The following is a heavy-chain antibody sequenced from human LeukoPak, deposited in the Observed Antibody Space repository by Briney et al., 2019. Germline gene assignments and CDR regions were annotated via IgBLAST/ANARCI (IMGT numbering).Heavy chain of an antibody. Sequence: GGSLKLSCAASGLTFSGSAMHWVRQASGKGLEWVGRIRSKANSYATAYAASVKCRFTISRDDSKNTAYLQMNSLKTEDTAVYYCTNSDYWGQGTLVTVSS. J-gene: IGHJ4*02. CDR3: TNSDY. CDR1: GLTFSGSA. CDR2: IRSKANSYAT. V-gene: IGHV3-73*01.